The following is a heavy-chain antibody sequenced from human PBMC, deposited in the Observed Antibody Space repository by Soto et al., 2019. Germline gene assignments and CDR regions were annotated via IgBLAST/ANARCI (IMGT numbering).Heavy chain of an antibody. J-gene: IGHJ6*03. CDR1: GFTFSSYS. CDR2: IRSSSSYI. Sequence: EVQLVESGGGLVKPGGSLRLSCAASGFTFSSYSMNWVRQAPGKGLEWVSSIRSSSSYIYYADSVKGRFTISRDNAKNSLYLQMNSLRAEDTAVYYCARGRTYCSSTSCYDYYYYMDVWGKGTTVTVSS. CDR3: ARGRTYCSSTSCYDYYYYMDV. V-gene: IGHV3-21*01. D-gene: IGHD2-2*01.